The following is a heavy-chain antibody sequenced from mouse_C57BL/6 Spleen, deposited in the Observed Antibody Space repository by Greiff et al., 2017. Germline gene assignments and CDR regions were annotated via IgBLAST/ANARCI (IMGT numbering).Heavy chain of an antibody. CDR2: IHPNSGST. Sequence: QVQLQQPGAELVKPGASVKLSCKASGYTFTSYWMHWVKQRPGQGLEWIGMIHPNSGSTNYNEKFKSKATLTVDKSSSTAYMQLSSLTSEDSAVYYCAKEAYDYDAGDWYFDVWGTGTTVTVSS. J-gene: IGHJ1*03. D-gene: IGHD2-4*01. CDR1: GYTFTSYW. V-gene: IGHV1-64*01. CDR3: AKEAYDYDAGDWYFDV.